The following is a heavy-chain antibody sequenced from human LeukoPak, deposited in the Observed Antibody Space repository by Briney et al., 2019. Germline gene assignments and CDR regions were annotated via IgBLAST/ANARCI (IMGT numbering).Heavy chain of an antibody. D-gene: IGHD3-10*01. CDR1: GFTFDDYT. CDR3: AKESSPGEGWFDP. V-gene: IGHV3-43*01. J-gene: IGHJ5*02. Sequence: GGSLRLSCAASGFTFDDYTMHWVRQAPGKGLEWVSLISWDGGSTYYADSVKGRFTISRDNSKNSLYLQMNSLRTEDTALYYCAKESSPGEGWFDPWGQGTLVTVSS. CDR2: ISWDGGST.